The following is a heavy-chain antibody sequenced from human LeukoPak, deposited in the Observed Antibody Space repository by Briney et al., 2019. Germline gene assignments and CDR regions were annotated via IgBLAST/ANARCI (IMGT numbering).Heavy chain of an antibody. V-gene: IGHV3-23*01. Sequence: GGSLRLSCAASGFTFSNYGMSWVRQAPGKGLEWVSVISGSGHSTYYADSVKGRFTISRDNSKNTLSLQMNSLRAEDTAVYFCARDLGANDAFDIWGQGTMLTVSS. CDR2: ISGSGHST. CDR1: GFTFSNYG. CDR3: ARDLGANDAFDI. J-gene: IGHJ3*02. D-gene: IGHD3-16*01.